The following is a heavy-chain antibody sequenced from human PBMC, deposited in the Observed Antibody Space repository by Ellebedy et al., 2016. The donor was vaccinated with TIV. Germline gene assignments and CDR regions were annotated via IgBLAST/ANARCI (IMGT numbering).Heavy chain of an antibody. Sequence: AASVKVSCKASAYTFTSYAMHWVRQAPGQRLEGMGWINAGNGNTKYSQKFQGRVTITRDTSASTAYMELSSLRSEDTAVYYCAREGSSGINYYYYYGMDVWGQGTTVTVSS. J-gene: IGHJ6*02. CDR2: INAGNGNT. CDR3: AREGSSGINYYYYYGMDV. V-gene: IGHV1-3*01. D-gene: IGHD6-19*01. CDR1: AYTFTSYA.